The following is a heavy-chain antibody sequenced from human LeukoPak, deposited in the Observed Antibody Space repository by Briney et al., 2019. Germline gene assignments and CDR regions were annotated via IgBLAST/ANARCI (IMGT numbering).Heavy chain of an antibody. V-gene: IGHV4-59*12. J-gene: IGHJ4*02. D-gene: IGHD3-22*01. Sequence: SETLSLTCTVSGGSISSYYWSWIRQPAGKGLEWIGEIYHSGSTNYNPSLKSRVTISVDKSKNQFSLKLSSVTAADTAVYYCARDPGVVDSSGYYYDWGQGTLVTVSS. CDR3: ARDPGVVDSSGYYYD. CDR1: GGSISSYY. CDR2: IYHSGST.